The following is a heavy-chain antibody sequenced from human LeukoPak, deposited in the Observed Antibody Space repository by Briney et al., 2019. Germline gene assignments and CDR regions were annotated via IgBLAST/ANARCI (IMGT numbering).Heavy chain of an antibody. D-gene: IGHD2-21*02. V-gene: IGHV3-23*01. CDR2: ISGSGGST. Sequence: GGSLRLSCAASGFTFSSYAMSWVRQAPGKGLEWVSAISGSGGSTYYADSVQGRFIISRDNSKNTLYLQMNSLRAEDTAVYYCAREGRCGGDCYYDYWGQGTLVTVSS. CDR1: GFTFSSYA. J-gene: IGHJ4*02. CDR3: AREGRCGGDCYYDY.